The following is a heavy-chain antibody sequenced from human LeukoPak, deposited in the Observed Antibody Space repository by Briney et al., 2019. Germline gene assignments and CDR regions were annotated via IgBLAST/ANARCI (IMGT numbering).Heavy chain of an antibody. CDR1: GFSLSTSGVG. CDR3: AHSQIQYSSSWNGRYNNAIFDY. J-gene: IGHJ4*02. Sequence: SGPTLVKPTQTLTLTCTFSGFSLSTSGVGVGWIRQPPGKALEWLALIYWDDDKRYSPSLKSRLTITKDTSKNQVVLTMTNMDPVDTATYYCAHSQIQYSSSWNGRYNNAIFDYWGQGTLVIVSS. V-gene: IGHV2-5*02. CDR2: IYWDDDK. D-gene: IGHD6-13*01.